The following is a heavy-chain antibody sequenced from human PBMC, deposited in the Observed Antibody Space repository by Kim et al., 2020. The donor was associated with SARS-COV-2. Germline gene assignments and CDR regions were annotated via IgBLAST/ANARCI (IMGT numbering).Heavy chain of an antibody. CDR2: ISRNSDYI. J-gene: IGHJ4*02. D-gene: IGHD3-10*01. CDR1: EFTFRRYS. CDR3: ARDLSLGRPGGFDY. Sequence: GGSLRLSCAASEFTFRRYSMNWVRQAPGKGLEWVSTISRNSDYIYYADSVEGRFTISRDNAKNTLYLQMNSLRADDTAMYYCARDLSLGRPGGFDYWGQG. V-gene: IGHV3-21*01.